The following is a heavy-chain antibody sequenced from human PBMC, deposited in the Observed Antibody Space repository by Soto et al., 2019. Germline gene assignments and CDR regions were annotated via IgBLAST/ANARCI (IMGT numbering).Heavy chain of an antibody. CDR2: ISGSGGST. CDR1: GFTFSSYA. J-gene: IGHJ4*02. V-gene: IGHV3-23*01. D-gene: IGHD6-6*01. Sequence: GGSLRLSCAASGFTFSSYAMSWVRQAPGKGLEWVSAISGSGGSTYYADSVKGRFTISRDNSKNTLYLQMNSLRAEDTAVYYCAKDLAEYSSSSYYFDYWGQGTLVTVSS. CDR3: AKDLAEYSSSSYYFDY.